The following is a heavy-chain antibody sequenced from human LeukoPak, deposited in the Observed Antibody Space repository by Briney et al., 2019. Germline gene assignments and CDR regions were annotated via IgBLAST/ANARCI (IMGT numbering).Heavy chain of an antibody. CDR3: AKDSGHIVVALDV. Sequence: GGSLRLSCAASGFTFSSYAMSWVRLAPGKGLEWVSAISGSGGSTYYADSVKGRFTISRDNSKNTLYLQMNSLRAEDTAVYHCAKDSGHIVVALDVWGQGTTVTVSS. D-gene: IGHD2-2*01. CDR2: ISGSGGST. CDR1: GFTFSSYA. J-gene: IGHJ6*02. V-gene: IGHV3-23*01.